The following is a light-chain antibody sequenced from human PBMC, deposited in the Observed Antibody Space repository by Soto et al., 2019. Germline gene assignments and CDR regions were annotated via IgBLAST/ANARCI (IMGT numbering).Light chain of an antibody. CDR2: RAS. Sequence: DIQMTQSPSTRSASVGDRVTITGRDSQSISNWFAWYQQKPGRAPKLVIYRASSLESGVPSRFSGSASGTEFTLTISSLQPDDSATYYCQQYQSFPLTFGGGTKVEIK. CDR1: QSISNW. V-gene: IGKV1-5*03. J-gene: IGKJ4*01. CDR3: QQYQSFPLT.